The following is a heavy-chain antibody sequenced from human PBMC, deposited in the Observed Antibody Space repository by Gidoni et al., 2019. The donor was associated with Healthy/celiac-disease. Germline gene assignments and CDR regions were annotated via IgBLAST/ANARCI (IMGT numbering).Heavy chain of an antibody. CDR3: ARGLDYYDSSGYYQI. CDR2: ISYDGSNK. Sequence: VQLVDSGVGVVQPGRSLRLSCPASGFTFSCYAMHWVRQAPGKGLEWVAVISYDGSNKYYADSVKGRFTISRDNSKNTLYLQMNSLRAEDTAVYYCARGLDYYDSSGYYQIWGQGTLVTVSS. CDR1: GFTFSCYA. D-gene: IGHD3-22*01. V-gene: IGHV3-30-3*01. J-gene: IGHJ4*02.